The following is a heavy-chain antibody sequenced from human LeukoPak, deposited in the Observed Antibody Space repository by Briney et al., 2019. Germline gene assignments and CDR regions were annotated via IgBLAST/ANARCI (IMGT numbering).Heavy chain of an antibody. D-gene: IGHD3-16*01. Sequence: PGGSLRLSCAASGFTFSNAWMSWVRQAPGKGLEWVGRIKSKTFGGTTDYAAPVKGRFTISRDDSKNTLYLHMNTLQTEDTAIYYCTTLGAFDYWGQGTLVTVSS. J-gene: IGHJ4*02. CDR3: TTLGAFDY. CDR2: IKSKTFGGTT. CDR1: GFTFSNAW. V-gene: IGHV3-15*01.